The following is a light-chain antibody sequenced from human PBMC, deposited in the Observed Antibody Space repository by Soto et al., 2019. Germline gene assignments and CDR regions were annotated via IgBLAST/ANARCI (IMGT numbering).Light chain of an antibody. J-gene: IGLJ2*01. V-gene: IGLV2-11*01. CDR1: TNDVGAYNY. Sequence: QSVLTQPRSVSGSPGQSVTISCTGTTNDVGAYNYVSWYQQHPGKAPKLMIYDVTKRPSGVPDRFSGSKSGNTASLTISGLHAEDEADYYCCSYAGSYTYVVFGGGTKLTVL. CDR3: CSYAGSYTYVV. CDR2: DVT.